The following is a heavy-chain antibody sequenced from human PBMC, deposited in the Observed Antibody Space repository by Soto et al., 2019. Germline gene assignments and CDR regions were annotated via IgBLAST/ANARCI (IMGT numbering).Heavy chain of an antibody. CDR3: AKAGVRFLEWLPDY. Sequence: GGSLRLSCAASGFTFSSYAMSWVRQAPGKGLEWVSAISGSGGSTYYADSVKGRFTISRDNSKNTLYLQMNSLRAEDTAVYYCAKAGVRFLEWLPDYWGQGTLVTVSS. D-gene: IGHD3-3*01. J-gene: IGHJ4*02. CDR2: ISGSGGST. CDR1: GFTFSSYA. V-gene: IGHV3-23*01.